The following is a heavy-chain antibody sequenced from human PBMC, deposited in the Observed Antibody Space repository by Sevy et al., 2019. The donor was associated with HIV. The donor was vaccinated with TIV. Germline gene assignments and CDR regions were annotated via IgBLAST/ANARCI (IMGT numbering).Heavy chain of an antibody. CDR2: ISYDGNNK. J-gene: IGHJ6*02. CDR3: AKDGYYGSGISMDV. V-gene: IGHV3-30*18. Sequence: GGSLRLSCTASGFTFSSYGIHWVRQAPGKGLEWVAVISYDGNNKYYANSMKGRFTISRDNSKNTLYLQMNSLRAEDTAVYYCAKDGYYGSGISMDVWGQGTTVTVSS. CDR1: GFTFSSYG. D-gene: IGHD3-10*01.